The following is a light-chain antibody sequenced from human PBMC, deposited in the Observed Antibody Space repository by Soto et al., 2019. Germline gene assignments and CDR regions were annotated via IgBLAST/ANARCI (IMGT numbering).Light chain of an antibody. Sequence: DIQMTQSPSSLSASVGNRVTITCQASQDIATYLNWYQQKPGKAPNLRIYDASNLKTGVPSRFSGGGSGTHFTFTISNLQPEDIATYYCQQYDNRPPSWTFGQGTKVEIE. CDR3: QQYDNRPPSWT. CDR2: DAS. V-gene: IGKV1-33*01. J-gene: IGKJ1*01. CDR1: QDIATY.